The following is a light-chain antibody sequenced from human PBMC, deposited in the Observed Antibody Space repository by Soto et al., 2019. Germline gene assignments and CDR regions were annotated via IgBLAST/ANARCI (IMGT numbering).Light chain of an antibody. Sequence: DIQMTQSPSTLSASVGDRVTITCRASQSIGSSLAWYQQAPGKAPNLLIFGASTLESGVPSRFSGSGSGTDFTLTISSLQPDDFATYYCLQYNTYPRTFGQGTKVEIK. CDR2: GAS. CDR1: QSIGSS. J-gene: IGKJ1*01. V-gene: IGKV1-5*03. CDR3: LQYNTYPRT.